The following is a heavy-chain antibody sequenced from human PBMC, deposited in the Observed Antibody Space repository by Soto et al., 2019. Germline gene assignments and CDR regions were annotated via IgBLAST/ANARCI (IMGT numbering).Heavy chain of an antibody. CDR2: MSHSGGT. CDR3: ARSIYSSSLVEYFDL. Sequence: SETLSLTCAVFGGSVNSGNYYWSWIRQPPGKGLEWIGEMSHSGGTNYNPSLKSRVTISVDTSKNQFSLKLSSVTAADTAVYYCARSIYSSSLVEYFDLWGRGTLVTVPQ. J-gene: IGHJ2*01. CDR1: GGSVNSGNYY. D-gene: IGHD6-6*01. V-gene: IGHV4-34*01.